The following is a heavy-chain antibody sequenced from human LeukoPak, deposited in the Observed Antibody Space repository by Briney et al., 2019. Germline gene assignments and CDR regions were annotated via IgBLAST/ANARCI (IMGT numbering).Heavy chain of an antibody. CDR1: GFTFSSYA. V-gene: IGHV3-23*01. D-gene: IGHD3-22*01. J-gene: IGHJ4*02. CDR3: AATYYYDGSGDY. CDR2: ISGSGGSI. Sequence: GGSLRLSCAASGFTFSSYAMSWVRQAPGKGLEWVSAISGSGGSIYYADSVKGRFTISRDNAKNSLYLLMNSLRTEDTAVYYCAATYYYDGSGDYWGQGTLVTVSS.